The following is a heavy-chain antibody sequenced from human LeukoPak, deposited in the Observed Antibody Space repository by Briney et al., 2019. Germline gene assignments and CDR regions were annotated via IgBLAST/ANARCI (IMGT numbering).Heavy chain of an antibody. J-gene: IGHJ4*02. D-gene: IGHD3-16*01. V-gene: IGHV3-48*04. CDR1: GFTFSSYG. CDR2: ISSSGSTI. CDR3: AKELIMRFDF. Sequence: GGSLRLSCAASGFTFSSYGMHWVRQAPGKGLEWVSYISSSGSTIHYADSVKGRFTISRDNAKNSLYLQMNSLRAEDTAVYYCAKELIMRFDFWGQGTLVTVSS.